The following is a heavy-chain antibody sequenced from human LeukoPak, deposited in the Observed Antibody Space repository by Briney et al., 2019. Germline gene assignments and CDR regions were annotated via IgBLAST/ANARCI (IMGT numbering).Heavy chain of an antibody. CDR2: IKSKTDGGTT. D-gene: IGHD1-26*01. CDR1: GFTFSNAW. CDR3: TTDLGPISELWFYH. V-gene: IGHV3-15*01. J-gene: IGHJ5*02. Sequence: GGSLRLSCAASGFTFSNAWMSWVRQAPGKGLEWVGRIKSKTDGGTTDYAAPVKGRFTISRDDSKNTLYLQMNSLKTEDTAVYYCTTDLGPISELWFYHWGQGTLVTVSS.